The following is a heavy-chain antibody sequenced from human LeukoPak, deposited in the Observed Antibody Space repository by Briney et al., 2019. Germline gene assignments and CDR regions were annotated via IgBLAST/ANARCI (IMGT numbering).Heavy chain of an antibody. J-gene: IGHJ4*02. CDR2: INPNTGGT. CDR1: GYTFTGYY. Sequence: ASVKVSCKASGYTFTGYYMHWVRQALGQGLEYMGWINPNTGGTNYAQKFQGRVTMTRDTSISTAHMELSRLRSDDTAVYYCASFPFGELLTWGQGTLVTVSS. CDR3: ASFPFGELLT. V-gene: IGHV1-2*02. D-gene: IGHD3-10*01.